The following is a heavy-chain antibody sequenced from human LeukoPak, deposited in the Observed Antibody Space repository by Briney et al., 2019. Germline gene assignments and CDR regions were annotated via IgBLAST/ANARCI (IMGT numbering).Heavy chain of an antibody. J-gene: IGHJ3*02. D-gene: IGHD5-24*01. CDR3: ARASAGWLQLPGYAFDI. CDR1: GGTFSSYA. Sequence: EGSVKVSCTASGGTFSSYAISWVRQAPRQGLEWMGGIIPIFGTANYAQKFQGRVTITTDESTSTAYMELSSLRSEDTAVYYCARASAGWLQLPGYAFDIGGQGTMVTVSS. CDR2: IIPIFGTA. V-gene: IGHV1-69*05.